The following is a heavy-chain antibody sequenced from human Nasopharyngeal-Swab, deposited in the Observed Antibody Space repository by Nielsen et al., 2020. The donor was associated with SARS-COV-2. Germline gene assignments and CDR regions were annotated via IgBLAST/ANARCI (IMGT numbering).Heavy chain of an antibody. D-gene: IGHD3-22*01. Sequence: ASVKVSCKASGYTFTSYAMHWVRQAPGQRLEWMGWINAGNGNTKYSQKFQGRVTITRDTSASTAYMELSSRRSEDTAVYYCARSTYYYDSSGYSFDYWGQGTLVTVSS. J-gene: IGHJ4*02. CDR3: ARSTYYYDSSGYSFDY. CDR1: GYTFTSYA. CDR2: INAGNGNT. V-gene: IGHV1-3*01.